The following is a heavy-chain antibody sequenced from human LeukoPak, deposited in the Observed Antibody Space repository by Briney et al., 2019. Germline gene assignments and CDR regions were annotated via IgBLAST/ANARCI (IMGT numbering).Heavy chain of an antibody. D-gene: IGHD3-10*01. J-gene: IGHJ4*02. Sequence: SETLSLTCAVNGGSFRVYYWSWLRQPPGKGLDWIGEINHSGSTNYNPSLKSRVTISVDSSKNQFSLTLSSVTAADTAVYYCARSERGVRGVTIKFYYWGQGTLVTVSS. V-gene: IGHV4-34*01. CDR1: GGSFRVYY. CDR2: INHSGST. CDR3: ARSERGVRGVTIKFYY.